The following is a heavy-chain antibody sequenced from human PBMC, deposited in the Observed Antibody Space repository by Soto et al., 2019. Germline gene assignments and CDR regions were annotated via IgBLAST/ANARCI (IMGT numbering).Heavy chain of an antibody. V-gene: IGHV1-46*03. D-gene: IGHD6-13*01. J-gene: IGHJ5*02. Sequence: GASVKVSCKASGYTFTSYYMHWVRQAPGQGLEWMGIINPSGGSTSYAQKFQGRVTMTRDTSTSTVYMELSSLRSEDTAVYYCASSFIAAAGTFWFDPWGQGTLVTVSS. CDR3: ASSFIAAAGTFWFDP. CDR1: GYTFTSYY. CDR2: INPSGGST.